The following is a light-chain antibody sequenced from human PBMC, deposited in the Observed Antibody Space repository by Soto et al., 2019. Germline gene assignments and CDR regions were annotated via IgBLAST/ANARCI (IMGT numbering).Light chain of an antibody. J-gene: IGLJ1*01. CDR2: EGS. CDR1: RSDVGSYNL. CDR3: CLYAGSSTPYV. V-gene: IGLV2-23*01. Sequence: QSALTQPASVSGSPGQSITISCTGTRSDVGSYNLVSWYQQYPGKAPKLIISEGSKRPSGVSNRFSGSRSGNTASLTISGLQAEDEADYYCCLYAGSSTPYVFGTGTKLTVL.